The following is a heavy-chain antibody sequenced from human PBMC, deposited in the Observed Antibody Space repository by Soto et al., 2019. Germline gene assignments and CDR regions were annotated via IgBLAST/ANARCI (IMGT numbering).Heavy chain of an antibody. V-gene: IGHV3-15*07. CDR1: GFTFSNAW. J-gene: IGHJ3*02. CDR3: TTVKWELLGSDAFDI. Sequence: GGSLILSCAASGFTFSNAWMNWVRQAPGKGLEWVGRIKSKTDGGTTDYAAPVKGRFTISRDDSKNTLYLQMNSLKTEDTAVYYCTTVKWELLGSDAFDIWGQGTMVTVSS. D-gene: IGHD1-26*01. CDR2: IKSKTDGGTT.